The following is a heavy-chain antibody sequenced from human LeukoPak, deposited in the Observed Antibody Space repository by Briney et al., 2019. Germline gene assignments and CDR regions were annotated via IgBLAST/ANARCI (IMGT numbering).Heavy chain of an antibody. CDR3: ARSFYYMDV. Sequence: GGSLRLSCAASGFTLSNYDMIWVRQAPGRGLEWVSGIRESGGGTYYTDSVKGRFTVSRDNAKNSLYLQLNSLRAEDTAVYYCARSFYYMDVWGKGTTVTVSS. J-gene: IGHJ6*03. CDR2: IRESGGGT. V-gene: IGHV3-23*01. CDR1: GFTLSNYD.